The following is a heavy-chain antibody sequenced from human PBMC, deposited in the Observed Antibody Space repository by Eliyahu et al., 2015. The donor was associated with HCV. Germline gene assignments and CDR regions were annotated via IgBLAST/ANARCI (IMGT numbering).Heavy chain of an antibody. CDR3: ARDGEEIADNNWFDP. CDR2: IYSGGST. J-gene: IGHJ5*02. V-gene: IGHV3-66*01. Sequence: RQAPGKGLXWVSVIYSGGSTYYADSVKGRFTISRDNSKNTLYLQMNSLRAEDTAVYYCARDGEEIADNNWFDPWGQGTLVTVSS. D-gene: IGHD6-13*01.